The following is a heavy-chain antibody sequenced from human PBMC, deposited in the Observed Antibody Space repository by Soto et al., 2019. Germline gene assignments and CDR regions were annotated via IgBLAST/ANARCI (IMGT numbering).Heavy chain of an antibody. D-gene: IGHD3-22*01. J-gene: IGHJ3*02. CDR2: ISWNSGSI. CDR1: GFTFDDYA. CDR3: AKGSMIVVHVVVDS. Sequence: GGSLRLSCAASGFTFDDYAMHWVRQAPGKGLEWVSGISWNSGSIGYADSVKGRFTISRDNAKNSLYLQMNSLRAEDRALYYFAKGSMIVVHVVVDSGGQGPMVTV. V-gene: IGHV3-9*01.